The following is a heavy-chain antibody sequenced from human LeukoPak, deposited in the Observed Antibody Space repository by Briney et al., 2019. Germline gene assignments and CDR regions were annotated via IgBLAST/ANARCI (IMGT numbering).Heavy chain of an antibody. V-gene: IGHV4-39*07. Sequence: SETLSLICTASGGSISSSSYYWGWIRQPPGKGLEWIGSIYYSGSTYYNPSLKSRVTISVDTSKNQFSLKLSSVTAADTAVYYCARYEYGDSGVYYFDYWGQGTLVTVSS. J-gene: IGHJ4*02. D-gene: IGHD4-17*01. CDR1: GGSISSSSYY. CDR3: ARYEYGDSGVYYFDY. CDR2: IYYSGST.